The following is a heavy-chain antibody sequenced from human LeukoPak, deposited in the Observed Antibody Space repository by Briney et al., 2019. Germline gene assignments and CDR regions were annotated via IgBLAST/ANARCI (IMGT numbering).Heavy chain of an antibody. Sequence: SETLSLTCTVSGGSISSSSYYWGWIRQPPGKGLEWIGSIYYSGSTYYNPSLKSRVTISVDTSKNQFSLKLSSVTAADTAVYYCARGRNSSSLVRGYFDYWGQGTLVTVSS. V-gene: IGHV4-39*01. J-gene: IGHJ4*02. CDR2: IYYSGST. CDR1: GGSISSSSYY. D-gene: IGHD6-13*01. CDR3: ARGRNSSSLVRGYFDY.